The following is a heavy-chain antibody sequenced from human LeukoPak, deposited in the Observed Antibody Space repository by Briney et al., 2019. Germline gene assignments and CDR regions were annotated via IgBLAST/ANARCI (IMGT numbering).Heavy chain of an antibody. CDR3: ARGGHGDYVFDY. CDR2: INTVNGNT. Sequence: ASVKVSCKASGGTFSSYAISWVRQAPGQGLEWMGGINTVNGNTKYSQKFQGRVTITRDTSASTAYMELSSLRSEDTAVYYCARGGHGDYVFDYWGQGTLVTVSS. V-gene: IGHV1-3*04. CDR1: GGTFSSYA. J-gene: IGHJ4*02. D-gene: IGHD4-17*01.